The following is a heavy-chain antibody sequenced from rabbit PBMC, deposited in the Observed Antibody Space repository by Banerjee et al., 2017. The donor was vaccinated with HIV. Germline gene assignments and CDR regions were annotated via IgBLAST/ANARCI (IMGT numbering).Heavy chain of an antibody. D-gene: IGHD6-1*01. CDR1: GFSFNSVYD. Sequence: QSLEESGGDLVQPGASLTLTCTAAGFSFNSVYDMCWVRQAPGKGLEWIGCIGINSGTTWYANWAKGRFTISKTSSTTVTLEMTSLTAADTATYFCARDSVLGYNYGYAGYGYDTRGFKLWGPGTLVTVS. CDR2: IGINSGTT. J-gene: IGHJ4*01. CDR3: ARDSVLGYNYGYAGYGYDTRGFKL. V-gene: IGHV1S40*01.